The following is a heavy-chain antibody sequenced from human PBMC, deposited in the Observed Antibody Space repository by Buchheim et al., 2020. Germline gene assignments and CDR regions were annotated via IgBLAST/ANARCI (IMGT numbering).Heavy chain of an antibody. CDR2: IYSGGPT. CDR1: RLPVGSNY. J-gene: IGHJ4*02. Sequence: EEQVVESGGGLVQPGGSLRLSCAASRLPVGSNYMSWVRQAPGKGLEWGSLIYSGGPTYYAASVKGRIIVSRDTSKDILYIQRNTLRAEDTAVYYCARGIPAAGTAFGYWGQGTL. CDR3: ARGIPAAGTAFGY. V-gene: IGHV3-66*01. D-gene: IGHD6-13*01.